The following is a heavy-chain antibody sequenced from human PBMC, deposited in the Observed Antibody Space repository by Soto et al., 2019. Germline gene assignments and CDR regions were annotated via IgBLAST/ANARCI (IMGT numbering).Heavy chain of an antibody. J-gene: IGHJ4*02. CDR3: ARQKILGATFFDS. CDR2: ISYSGIT. Sequence: PSETLSLTCTVSGGSINNYFWSWIRQPPGKGLEWIAYISYSGITRYSPSLESRATISVDTSKNQFFLKLTSMTAADTAVYYCARQKILGATFFDSWGQGTLVTVSS. V-gene: IGHV4-59*08. CDR1: GGSINNYF. D-gene: IGHD1-26*01.